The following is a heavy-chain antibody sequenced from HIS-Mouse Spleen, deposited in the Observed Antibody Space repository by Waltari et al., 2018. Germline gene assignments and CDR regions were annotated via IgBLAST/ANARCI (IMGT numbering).Heavy chain of an antibody. CDR1: GGSISRYY. CDR2: IYTSGST. V-gene: IGHV4-4*07. D-gene: IGHD3-3*01. CDR3: ARDFHDFWSGYYGGDKKHDAFDI. Sequence: QVQLQESGPGLVKPSETLSLTCTVSGGSISRYYWSWIRQPAGQGREWVGRIYTSGSTNYNPSLKSRVTMSVDTSKNQFSLKLSSVTAADTAVYYCARDFHDFWSGYYGGDKKHDAFDIWGQGTMVTVSS. J-gene: IGHJ3*02.